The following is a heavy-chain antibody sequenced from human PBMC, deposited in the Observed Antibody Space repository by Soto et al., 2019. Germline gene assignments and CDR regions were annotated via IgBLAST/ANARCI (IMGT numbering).Heavy chain of an antibody. CDR3: ARGRVEDSGGWANYFDY. CDR1: GFTFSGYS. V-gene: IGHV3-64*01. CDR2: INTNGVNT. J-gene: IGHJ4*02. Sequence: PGGSLRLSCAASGFTFSGYSMFWVRQAPGKGLEYVSAINTNGVNTFYAKSVKGRFTISRDNSKNMMYLQMGSLRAEDMAVYYCARGRVEDSGGWANYFDYWGQGTLVTVSS. D-gene: IGHD6-19*01.